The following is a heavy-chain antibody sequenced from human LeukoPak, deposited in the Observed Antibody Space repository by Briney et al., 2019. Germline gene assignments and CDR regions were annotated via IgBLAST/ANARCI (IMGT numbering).Heavy chain of an antibody. Sequence: GESLRISCKGFGFRFTSYWIGWVRQMPGKGLEWMGIIYPGDSDTRYSPSFQGQVTISADKSISTAYLQWSSLKASDTAMYYCARLYYYDSSGYFTASYYFDYWGQGTLVTVSS. D-gene: IGHD3-22*01. CDR2: IYPGDSDT. CDR3: ARLYYYDSSGYFTASYYFDY. V-gene: IGHV5-51*01. CDR1: GFRFTSYW. J-gene: IGHJ4*02.